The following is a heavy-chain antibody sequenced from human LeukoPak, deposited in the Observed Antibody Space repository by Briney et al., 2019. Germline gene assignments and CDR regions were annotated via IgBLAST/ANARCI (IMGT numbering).Heavy chain of an antibody. J-gene: IGHJ4*02. V-gene: IGHV7-4-1*02. CDR1: GYTFTNYA. CDR2: IHPSTGNP. CDR3: LGGLSLPDY. D-gene: IGHD3-16*02. Sequence: GASVKVSCKASGYTFTNYAMNWVRQAPGQGLEWMGWIHPSTGNPTYAQGFTGRVVFSLDTSVSTTYLQISGLKAEDTAVYQRLGGLSLPDYWGQGTLVTVSS.